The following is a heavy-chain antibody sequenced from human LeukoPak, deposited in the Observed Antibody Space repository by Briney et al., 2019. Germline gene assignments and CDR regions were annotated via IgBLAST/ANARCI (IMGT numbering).Heavy chain of an antibody. Sequence: SETLSLTCTVSGGPISSGDYYWSWIRQPPGKGLEWIGYIYYSGSTYYNPSLKSRVTISVDTSKNQFSLKLSSVTAADTAVYYCARVRGIAAADVWGQGTTVTVSS. CDR1: GGPISSGDYY. V-gene: IGHV4-30-4*02. D-gene: IGHD6-13*01. CDR3: ARVRGIAAADV. J-gene: IGHJ6*02. CDR2: IYYSGST.